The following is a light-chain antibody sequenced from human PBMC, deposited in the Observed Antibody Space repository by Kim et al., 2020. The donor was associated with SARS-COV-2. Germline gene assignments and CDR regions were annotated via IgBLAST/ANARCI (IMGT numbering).Light chain of an antibody. CDR2: NNN. Sequence: ELTQPPSASGTPGQRVTISCSGTTSNIGSNTVNWYQHLPGTCPKLLIHNNNQRPSRVPDRFSGSKSGTAASLAISGLQSEDEAHYYCATWDDSLTGPVFGGGTKVTVL. V-gene: IGLV1-44*01. CDR1: TSNIGSNT. CDR3: ATWDDSLTGPV. J-gene: IGLJ3*02.